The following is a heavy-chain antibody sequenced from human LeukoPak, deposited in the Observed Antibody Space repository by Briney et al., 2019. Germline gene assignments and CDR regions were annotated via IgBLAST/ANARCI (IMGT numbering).Heavy chain of an antibody. CDR3: AKGGCSSTSCYSDWFDP. Sequence: AGGSLRLSCAASGFTFSSHGMHWVRQAPGKGLEWVAFIRYDGSNKYYADSVKGRFTISRDNSKNTLYLQMNSLRAEDTAVYYCAKGGCSSTSCYSDWFDPWGQGTLVTVSS. CDR2: IRYDGSNK. CDR1: GFTFSSHG. J-gene: IGHJ5*02. V-gene: IGHV3-30*02. D-gene: IGHD2-2*02.